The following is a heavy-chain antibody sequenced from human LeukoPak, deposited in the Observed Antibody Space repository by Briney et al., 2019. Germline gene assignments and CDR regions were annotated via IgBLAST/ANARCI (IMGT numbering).Heavy chain of an antibody. Sequence: ASVTVSCKASGYTFTSYGISWVRQAPGQGPECMGWINPYNGNTNYALKVQGRVTMTTDTSTSTAYLELRSLRSDDTAIYYCAREIYGRFDYWGQGTLVTASS. CDR3: AREIYGRFDY. J-gene: IGHJ4*02. CDR2: INPYNGNT. D-gene: IGHD4-17*01. CDR1: GYTFTSYG. V-gene: IGHV1-18*01.